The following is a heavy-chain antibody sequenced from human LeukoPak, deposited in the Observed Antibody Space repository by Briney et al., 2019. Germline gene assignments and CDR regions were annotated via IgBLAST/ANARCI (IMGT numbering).Heavy chain of an antibody. CDR3: ARYYDFWSGFASTNWFDP. D-gene: IGHD3-3*01. J-gene: IGHJ5*02. CDR1: GYTFTGYY. V-gene: IGHV1-2*02. Sequence: ASVMVSCKASGYTFTGYYMHWVRQAPGQGLVWMGWINPNSGGTNYAQKFQGRVTMTRDTSISTAYMELSRLRSDDTAVYYCARYYDFWSGFASTNWFDPWGQGTLVTVSS. CDR2: INPNSGGT.